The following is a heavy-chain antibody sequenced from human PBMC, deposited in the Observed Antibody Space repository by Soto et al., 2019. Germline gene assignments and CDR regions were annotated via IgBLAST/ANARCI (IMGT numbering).Heavy chain of an antibody. J-gene: IGHJ6*03. Sequence: EVQLVESGGGLVQPGRSLGLSCAASGFTFDDYAMHWVRQAPGKGLEWVSGISWNSGSIGYADSVKGRFTISRDNAKNSLYLQMNSLRAEDTALYYCAKDINRNYYYYYMDVWGKGTTVTVSS. CDR1: GFTFDDYA. CDR2: ISWNSGSI. V-gene: IGHV3-9*01. CDR3: AKDINRNYYYYYMDV.